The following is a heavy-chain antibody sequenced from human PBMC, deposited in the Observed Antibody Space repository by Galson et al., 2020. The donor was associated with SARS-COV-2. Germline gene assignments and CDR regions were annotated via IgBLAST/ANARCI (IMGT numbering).Heavy chain of an antibody. J-gene: IGHJ3*02. CDR3: AREQDRPLVLGAFRI. CDR2: TNANSGGT. V-gene: IGHV1-2*02. Sequence: ASVKVSCKASGYTFTGYHMHWVRQAPGQGLEWMGWTNANSGGTSYAPKFQGRVTVTRDTSISTVYVELSSLRSDDTAVYFCAREQDRPLVLGAFRIWGQGIMVTVSS. D-gene: IGHD3-16*01. CDR1: GYTFTGYH.